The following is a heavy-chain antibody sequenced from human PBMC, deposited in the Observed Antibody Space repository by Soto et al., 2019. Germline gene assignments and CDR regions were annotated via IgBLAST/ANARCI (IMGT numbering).Heavy chain of an antibody. D-gene: IGHD6-25*01. CDR3: ARERLDSSAGE. Sequence: QVQRVESGGGVVQPGRSLRLSCAASGFTFSSYAMHWVRQAPGKGLEWVAVISYDGSNKYYADSVKGRFTISRDNSKNTLYLQMNSLRAEDTAVYYCARERLDSSAGEWGQGTLVTVSS. CDR2: ISYDGSNK. J-gene: IGHJ4*02. CDR1: GFTFSSYA. V-gene: IGHV3-30-3*01.